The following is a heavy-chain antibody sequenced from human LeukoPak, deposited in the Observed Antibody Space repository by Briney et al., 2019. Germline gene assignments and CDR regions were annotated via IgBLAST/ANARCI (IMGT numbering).Heavy chain of an antibody. CDR2: IKQDGSEK. CDR3: ASIAAASYFDY. Sequence: GGSLRLSCAAPGFTFSSYWMSWVRQAPGKGLEWVANIKQDGSEKYYVDSVKGRFTISRDNAKNSLYLQMNSLRAEDTAVYYCASIAAASYFDYWGQGTLVTVSS. CDR1: GFTFSSYW. V-gene: IGHV3-7*01. J-gene: IGHJ4*02. D-gene: IGHD6-13*01.